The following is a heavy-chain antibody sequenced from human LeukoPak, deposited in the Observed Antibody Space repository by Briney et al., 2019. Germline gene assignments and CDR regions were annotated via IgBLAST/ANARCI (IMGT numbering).Heavy chain of an antibody. D-gene: IGHD2-15*01. J-gene: IGHJ4*02. CDR3: ARVMVVAATVDY. Sequence: PGGSLRLSCAASGFTFSSYWMHWVRQAPGKGLVWVSRINSDGSSTSYADSVKGRFTISRDNAKNTLYLQMNSLRAEDTAVYYCARVMVVAATVDYWGQGTLVTVSS. CDR1: GFTFSSYW. V-gene: IGHV3-74*01. CDR2: INSDGSST.